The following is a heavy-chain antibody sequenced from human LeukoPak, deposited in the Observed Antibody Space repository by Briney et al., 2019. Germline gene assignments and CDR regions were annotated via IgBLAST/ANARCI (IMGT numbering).Heavy chain of an antibody. Sequence: SETLSLTCTVSGGSISSYYWSWIRQPPGKGLEWIGEIYHSGSTNYNPSLKSRVTISVDKSKNQFSLKLSSVTAADTAVYYCARDLVSYSSSPLHWGQGTLVTVSS. D-gene: IGHD6-6*01. CDR2: IYHSGST. CDR1: GGSISSYY. J-gene: IGHJ4*02. V-gene: IGHV4-59*12. CDR3: ARDLVSYSSSPLH.